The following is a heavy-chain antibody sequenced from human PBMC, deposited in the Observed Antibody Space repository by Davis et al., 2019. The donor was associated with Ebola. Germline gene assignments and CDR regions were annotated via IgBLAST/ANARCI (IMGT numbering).Heavy chain of an antibody. V-gene: IGHV6-1*01. CDR3: ARYTWNNRVFDP. CDR1: GDSVSSKSAT. J-gene: IGHJ5*02. Sequence: LRLSCVISGDSVSSKSATWNWIRQSPSRGLEWLGRTYYNSKWYNDYAASVKSRITINPDTSKNQFSLQLNSVTPEDTAVYYCARYTWNNRVFDPWGQGTLVTVSS. D-gene: IGHD1/OR15-1a*01. CDR2: TYYNSKWYN.